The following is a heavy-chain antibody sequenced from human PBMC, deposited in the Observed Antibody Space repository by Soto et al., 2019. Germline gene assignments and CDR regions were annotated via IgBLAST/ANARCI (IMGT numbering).Heavy chain of an antibody. D-gene: IGHD2-15*01. V-gene: IGHV3-7*01. CDR2: IKQDGSEK. CDR1: GFTFSSYW. CDR3: ARERHRWSRKGKTHFDY. Sequence: VSLRLSCAASGFTFSSYWMSWVRQAPGKGLEWVANIKQDGSEKYYVDSVKGRFTISRDNAKNSLYPQMNGLRAEDTAVYYCARERHRWSRKGKTHFDYWGQGTLVNVSS. J-gene: IGHJ4*02.